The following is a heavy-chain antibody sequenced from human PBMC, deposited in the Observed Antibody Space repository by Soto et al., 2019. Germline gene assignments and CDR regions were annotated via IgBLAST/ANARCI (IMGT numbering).Heavy chain of an antibody. Sequence: QVQLVESGGGVVQPGRSLRLSCAASGFTVSAYTMHWVRQAPGKGLEWVAVISSDGNNKYYTDSVKGRFTISRDTSTNTRYRQMNSLRAEETAVYYCARWEQPLFAYWGQGTLVTVSS. CDR2: ISSDGNNK. J-gene: IGHJ4*02. D-gene: IGHD1-26*01. CDR3: ARWEQPLFAY. CDR1: GFTVSAYT. V-gene: IGHV3-30-3*01.